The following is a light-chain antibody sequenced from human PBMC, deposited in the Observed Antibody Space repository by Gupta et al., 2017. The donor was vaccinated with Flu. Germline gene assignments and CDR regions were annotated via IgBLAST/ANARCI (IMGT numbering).Light chain of an antibody. CDR2: GAA. CDR1: QSVSSSY. CDR3: QQYGNYP. Sequence: EIVLTQSPGTLSLSPGERATLSCRASQSVSSSYLAWYQQKPGQAPRLLIYGAASRDTGSPDRFSGSGSGTDFTLTISGLEHEDFAGYYSQQYGNYPLGQGTXLEIK. J-gene: IGKJ2*01. V-gene: IGKV3-20*01.